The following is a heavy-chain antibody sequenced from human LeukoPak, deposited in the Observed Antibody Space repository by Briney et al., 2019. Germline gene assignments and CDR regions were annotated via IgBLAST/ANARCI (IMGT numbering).Heavy chain of an antibody. CDR3: AKDQAYCSSTSCYGFDP. V-gene: IGHV3-23*01. Sequence: GGSLRLSCAASGFTFSSYWMSWVRQAPGKGLEWVSAISGSGGSTYYADSVKGRFTISRDNSKNTLYLQMNSLRAEDTAIYYCAKDQAYCSSTSCYGFDPWGQGTLVTVSS. J-gene: IGHJ5*02. D-gene: IGHD2-2*01. CDR1: GFTFSSYW. CDR2: ISGSGGST.